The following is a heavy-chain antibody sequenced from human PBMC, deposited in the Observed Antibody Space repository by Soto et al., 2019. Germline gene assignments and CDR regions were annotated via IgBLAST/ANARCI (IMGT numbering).Heavy chain of an antibody. D-gene: IGHD2-15*01. Sequence: PSETLSLTCAVYGGSFSGYYWSWIRQPPGKGLEWIGEINPPGEGLQWIGEINRSGNANYNPSLKSRVTISVDTSKNQFSLKLNSVTAADTAVYYCARNYCSGGICYLFFDSWGQGTPVTSPQ. CDR3: ARNYCSGGICYLFFDS. CDR2: INRSGNA. CDR1: GGSFSGYY. V-gene: IGHV4-34*01. J-gene: IGHJ4*02.